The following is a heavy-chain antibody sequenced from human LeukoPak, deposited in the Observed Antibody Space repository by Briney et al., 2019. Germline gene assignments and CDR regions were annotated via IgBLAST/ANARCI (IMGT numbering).Heavy chain of an antibody. CDR3: ARHIDGYSDY. V-gene: IGHV4-39*07. D-gene: IGHD2-21*01. CDR2: IYYSGST. J-gene: IGHJ4*02. Sequence: SETLSLTCTVSGGSISSSSYYWGWIRQPPGKGLEWIGSIYYSGSTYYNPSLKSRLTMSLDTSKNQFSLKLSSVTAADSAVYYCARHIDGYSDYWGQGTLVTVSS. CDR1: GGSISSSSYY.